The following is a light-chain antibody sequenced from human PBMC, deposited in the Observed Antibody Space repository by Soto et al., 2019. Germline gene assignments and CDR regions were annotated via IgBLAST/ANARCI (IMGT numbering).Light chain of an antibody. V-gene: IGLV2-8*01. CDR3: SSYVYSATVV. CDR1: SSDIGAYNY. CDR2: EVS. J-gene: IGLJ2*01. Sequence: QSALTQPPSASGSPGQSVTISCTGTSSDIGAYNYVSWYQQYPGKAPKLMIYEVSKRPSGVPDRFSGSKSGNTASLTISGLQAEDEAHYYCSSYVYSATVVFGGGTKLTVL.